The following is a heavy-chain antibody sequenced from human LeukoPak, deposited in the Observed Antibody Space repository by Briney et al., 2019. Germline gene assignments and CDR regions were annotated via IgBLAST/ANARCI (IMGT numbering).Heavy chain of an antibody. CDR3: AGWRLTKRGPRYSYGPPGIAVAGQQRLDY. V-gene: IGHV1-69*13. Sequence: ASVKVSCKSSGGTFSSYAISWVRQAPGQGLEWMGGIIPIFGTANYAQKFHGRVTITADESTSTAYMELSSLRSEDTAVYYCAGWRLTKRGPRYSYGPPGIAVAGQQRLDYWGQGTLVTVPS. D-gene: IGHD6-19*01. J-gene: IGHJ4*02. CDR2: IIPIFGTA. CDR1: GGTFSSYA.